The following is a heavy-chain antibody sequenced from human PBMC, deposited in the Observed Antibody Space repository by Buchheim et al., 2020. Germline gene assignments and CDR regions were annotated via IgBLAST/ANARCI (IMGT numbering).Heavy chain of an antibody. CDR1: GGSISSSSYY. V-gene: IGHV4-39*01. D-gene: IGHD6-19*01. CDR3: AGPTRIAVAGTGWFDP. J-gene: IGHJ5*02. Sequence: QLQLQESGPGLVKPSETLSLTCTVSGGSISSSSYYWGWIRQPPGKGLEWIGSIYYSGSTYYNPSLKSRVTISVDTSKNQFSLKLSSVTAADTAVYYCAGPTRIAVAGTGWFDPWGQGTL. CDR2: IYYSGST.